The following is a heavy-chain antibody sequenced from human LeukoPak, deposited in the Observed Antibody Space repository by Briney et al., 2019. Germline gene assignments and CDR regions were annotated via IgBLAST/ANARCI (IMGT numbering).Heavy chain of an antibody. CDR1: GGSIRSYY. Sequence: SETLSLTCTVSGGSIRSYYWSWIRQPPGKGLEWIGYIHYSGSTSYNPSLKSRVTISVDASKNQISLKVRSATAADTAMYYCARDTGGFYELYYFDQWGQGTLVTVSS. CDR3: ARDTGGFYELYYFDQ. V-gene: IGHV4-59*12. D-gene: IGHD3-3*01. CDR2: IHYSGST. J-gene: IGHJ4*02.